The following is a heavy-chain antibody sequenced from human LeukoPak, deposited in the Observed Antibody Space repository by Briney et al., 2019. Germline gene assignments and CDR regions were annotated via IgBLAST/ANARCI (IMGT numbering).Heavy chain of an antibody. CDR3: ARARYCSGGSCYAEY. CDR1: GYRFPTYW. Sequence: MLGESLQTPCKCSGYRFPTYWIGWVRPIPAKGLAWMGIIYPGDSDTRYSPSVQGQVTISADKSISTDYLQWSSLKASDTAMYYCARARYCSGGSCYAEYWGQGTLVTVSS. V-gene: IGHV5-51*01. CDR2: IYPGDSDT. J-gene: IGHJ4*02. D-gene: IGHD2-15*01.